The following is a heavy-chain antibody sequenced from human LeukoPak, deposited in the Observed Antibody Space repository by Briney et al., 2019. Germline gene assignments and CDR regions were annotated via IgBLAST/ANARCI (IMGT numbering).Heavy chain of an antibody. Sequence: PGGSLRLSCGASGFVFSNFALTWVRRAPGKGLEWVSTIIGSARSTFHAASVKGRFTISRDNSNNTVFLHMNSLRAEDTAVYFCAKHPGPYGANPFSSWGLGTLVTVSS. D-gene: IGHD4-23*01. CDR2: IIGSARST. CDR1: GFVFSNFA. J-gene: IGHJ5*02. CDR3: AKHPGPYGANPFSS. V-gene: IGHV3-23*01.